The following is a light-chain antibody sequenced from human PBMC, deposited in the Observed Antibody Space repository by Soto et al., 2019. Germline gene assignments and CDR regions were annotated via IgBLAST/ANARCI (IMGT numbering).Light chain of an antibody. V-gene: IGLV2-14*03. CDR3: SSYTTSNTWV. CDR2: GVS. Sequence: QSVLTQPASVSGSPGQSITISCTGSSNDVGAFNYVSWYRHSPGEAPKVLIRGVSIRPSGVSIRFSASKSANTASLTISGLQAEDEALYYCSSYTTSNTWVFGGGTKATVL. CDR1: SNDVGAFNY. J-gene: IGLJ3*02.